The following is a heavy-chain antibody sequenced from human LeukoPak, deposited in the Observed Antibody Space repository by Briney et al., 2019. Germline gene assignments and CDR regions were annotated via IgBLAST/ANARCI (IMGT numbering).Heavy chain of an antibody. CDR3: ARDAYYYDSSGYYYDY. Sequence: ASVKVSCKASGYTFTSYYMHWVRQAPGQGLEWMEIINPSGGSTSYAQKFQGRVTMTRDTSTSTVYMELSSLRSEDTAVYYCARDAYYYDSSGYYYDYWGQGTLVTVSS. J-gene: IGHJ4*02. D-gene: IGHD3-22*01. CDR1: GYTFTSYY. V-gene: IGHV1-46*01. CDR2: INPSGGST.